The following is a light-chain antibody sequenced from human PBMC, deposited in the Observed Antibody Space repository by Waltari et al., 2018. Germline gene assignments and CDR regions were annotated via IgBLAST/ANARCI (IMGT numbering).Light chain of an antibody. CDR3: QETNTFPIT. CDR2: DAS. Sequence: DIQMTQFPYSVSASVGDTGTITCRASQDISNQLTWYQQKPGKAPKFLIYDASTLESGVPSRFSGSGSGTDFTLTVRSLQPEDFATYYCQETNTFPITFGQGTRLEIK. CDR1: QDISNQ. V-gene: IGKV1D-12*01. J-gene: IGKJ5*01.